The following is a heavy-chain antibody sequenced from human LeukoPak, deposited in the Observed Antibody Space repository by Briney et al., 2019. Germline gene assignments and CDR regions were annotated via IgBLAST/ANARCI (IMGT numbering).Heavy chain of an antibody. CDR1: GFTFSSYW. D-gene: IGHD3-22*01. Sequence: PGGSLRLSCAASGFTFSSYWMSWVRQPPGKGLEWIGSSYYSGSTYYNPSLKSRITISVDTSKNQFSLKLSSVTAADTAVYYCARSYDSSGYYYEGGAFDYWGQGTLVTVSS. CDR3: ARSYDSSGYYYEGGAFDY. CDR2: SYYSGST. V-gene: IGHV4-39*07. J-gene: IGHJ4*02.